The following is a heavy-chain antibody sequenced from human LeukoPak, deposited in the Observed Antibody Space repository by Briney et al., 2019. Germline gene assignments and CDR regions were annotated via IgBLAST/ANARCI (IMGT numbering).Heavy chain of an antibody. CDR2: IYPGDSDT. Sequence: GESLKISCKGSGYSFTTYWIGWVRQMPGKGLEWMGIIYPGDSDTRYSPSFQGQVTISADKSISTAYLQWSSLKASDTAMYYCARGTMVRGVYKTFLDWGQGTLVTVSS. CDR3: ARGTMVRGVYKTFLD. J-gene: IGHJ4*02. V-gene: IGHV5-51*01. D-gene: IGHD3-10*01. CDR1: GYSFTTYW.